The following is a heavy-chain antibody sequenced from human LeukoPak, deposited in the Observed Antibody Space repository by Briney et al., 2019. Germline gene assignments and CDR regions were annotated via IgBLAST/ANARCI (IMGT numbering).Heavy chain of an antibody. V-gene: IGHV3-21*01. Sequence: GGSLILSCAASGFTFSSYSMSWVRQAPGKGLEWVSSISSSSSYIHYADSVKGRFTISRDNAKNSLYLQMNSLRAEDTAVYYCARAGGSSSWYYFDYWGQGTLVTVSS. D-gene: IGHD6-13*01. CDR3: ARAGGSSSWYYFDY. CDR2: ISSSSSYI. J-gene: IGHJ4*02. CDR1: GFTFSSYS.